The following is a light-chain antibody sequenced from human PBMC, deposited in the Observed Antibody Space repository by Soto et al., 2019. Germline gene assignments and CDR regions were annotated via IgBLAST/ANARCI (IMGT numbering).Light chain of an antibody. Sequence: QSALTQPPSASGSPGQSVTISCTGTSSDVGSYNYVSWYQQNPGKAPKLIIYEVSKRPPGVPDRFSGSKSGNTASLSVSGLQADDDGDYCCSSYAGSNIYVFGTGTKLTVL. CDR3: SSYAGSNIYV. V-gene: IGLV2-8*01. CDR2: EVS. CDR1: SSDVGSYNY. J-gene: IGLJ1*01.